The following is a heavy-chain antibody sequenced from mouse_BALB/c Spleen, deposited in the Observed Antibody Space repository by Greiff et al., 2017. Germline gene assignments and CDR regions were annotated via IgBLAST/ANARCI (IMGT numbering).Heavy chain of an antibody. CDR2: ISSGGST. CDR3: AITTATLDY. V-gene: IGHV5-6-5*01. CDR1: GFTFSSYA. J-gene: IGHJ2*01. D-gene: IGHD1-2*01. Sequence: EVKLMESGGGLVKPGGSLKLSCAASGFTFSSYAMSWVRQTPEKRLEWVASISSGGSTYYPDSVKGRFTISRDNARNILYLQMSSLRSEDTAMYYCAITTATLDYWGQGTTLTVSS.